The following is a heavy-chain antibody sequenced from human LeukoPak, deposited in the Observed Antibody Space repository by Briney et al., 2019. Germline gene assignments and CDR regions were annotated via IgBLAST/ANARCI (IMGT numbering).Heavy chain of an antibody. V-gene: IGHV4-59*01. CDR3: ARVPTVPIAVAGKGAFDI. J-gene: IGHJ3*02. CDR2: IYYSGST. D-gene: IGHD6-19*01. Sequence: SETLSLTCTVSGGSISSYYWSWLRQPPGKGLEWIGYIYYSGSTNYNPSLKSRVTISVDTSKNQFSLKLSSVTAADTAVYYCARVPTVPIAVAGKGAFDIWGQGTMVTVSS. CDR1: GGSISSYY.